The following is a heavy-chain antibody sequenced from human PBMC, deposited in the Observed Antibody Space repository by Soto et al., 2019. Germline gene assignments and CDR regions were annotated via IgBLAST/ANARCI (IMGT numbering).Heavy chain of an antibody. V-gene: IGHV3-30-3*01. J-gene: IGHJ4*02. CDR1: GFTFSSYA. Sequence: GGSLRLSCAASGFTFSSYAMHWVRQAPGKGLEWVAVISYDGSNKYYADSVKGRFTISRDNSKNTLYLQMNSLRAEDTAVYYCARDMAYSSSPLDYWGQGTLVTVSS. CDR3: ARDMAYSSSPLDY. D-gene: IGHD6-6*01. CDR2: ISYDGSNK.